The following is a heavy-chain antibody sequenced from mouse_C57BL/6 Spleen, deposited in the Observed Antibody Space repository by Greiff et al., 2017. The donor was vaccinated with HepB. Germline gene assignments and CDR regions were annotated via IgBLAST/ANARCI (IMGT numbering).Heavy chain of an antibody. CDR2: ISSGSSTI. V-gene: IGHV5-17*01. CDR1: GFTFSDYG. J-gene: IGHJ1*03. Sequence: EVQRVESGGGLVKPGGSLKLSCAASGFTFSDYGMHWVRQAPEKGLEWVAYISSGSSTIYYADTVKGRFTISRDNAKNTLFLQMTSLRSEDTAMYYCARGHYSNWYFDVWGTGTTVTVSS. D-gene: IGHD2-5*01. CDR3: ARGHYSNWYFDV.